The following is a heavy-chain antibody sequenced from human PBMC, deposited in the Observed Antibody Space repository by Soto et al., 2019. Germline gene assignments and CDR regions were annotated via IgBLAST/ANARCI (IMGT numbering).Heavy chain of an antibody. CDR2: IHYSGST. D-gene: IGHD3-22*01. Sequence: SETLSLTCTVSGGSISSYYWSWIRQPPGKGLEWVGYIHYSGSTNYNPSLKSRVTISLDTSKKQFSLKLTSVTAADTAVYYCARLLESYHSTGYFLYYFDYWGQGTLVTVSS. V-gene: IGHV4-59*08. CDR1: GGSISSYY. CDR3: ARLLESYHSTGYFLYYFDY. J-gene: IGHJ4*02.